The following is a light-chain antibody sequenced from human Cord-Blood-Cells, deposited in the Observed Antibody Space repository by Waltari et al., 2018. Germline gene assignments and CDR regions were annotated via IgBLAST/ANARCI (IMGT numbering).Light chain of an antibody. V-gene: IGKV1-33*01. CDR1: QDISNY. CDR2: DAS. Sequence: DIQMTQSPSSLSASVGDRVNITCQASQDISNYLNWYHQKPGKAPKLLIYDASNLETGVPSRFSGSGSGTDFTFTISSLQPEDIATYYCQQYDNLPLTFGGGTKVEIK. J-gene: IGKJ4*01. CDR3: QQYDNLPLT.